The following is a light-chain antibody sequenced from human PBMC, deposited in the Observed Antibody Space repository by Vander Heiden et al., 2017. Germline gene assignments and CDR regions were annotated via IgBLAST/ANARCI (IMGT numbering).Light chain of an antibody. CDR2: GNS. V-gene: IGLV1-40*01. CDR3: QSYDSSLSGVV. J-gene: IGLJ3*02. CDR1: SSNIGAGYD. Sequence: SVLTQPPSESGTPGRRVTISCTGSSSNIGAGYDVHWYQQLPGTAPKLLIYGNSNRPSGVPDRFSGSKSGTSASLAITGLQAEDEADYYCQSYDSSLSGVVFGGGTKLTVL.